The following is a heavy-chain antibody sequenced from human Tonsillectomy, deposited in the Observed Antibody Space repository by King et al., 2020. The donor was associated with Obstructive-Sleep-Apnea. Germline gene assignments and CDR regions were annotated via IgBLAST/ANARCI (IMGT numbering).Heavy chain of an antibody. Sequence: QLVESGGGLVKPGGSLRLSCAASGFTFNSYSMNWVRRAPGKGLEWVSYISSSGSYTYSADSVKGRFTISRDNAKNSLYLQMNSLRAEDTAVYYCARTDYGDYGGPFDSWGQGTLVTVSS. CDR3: ARTDYGDYGGPFDS. CDR2: ISSSGSYT. J-gene: IGHJ4*02. V-gene: IGHV3-21*01. D-gene: IGHD4-17*01. CDR1: GFTFNSYS.